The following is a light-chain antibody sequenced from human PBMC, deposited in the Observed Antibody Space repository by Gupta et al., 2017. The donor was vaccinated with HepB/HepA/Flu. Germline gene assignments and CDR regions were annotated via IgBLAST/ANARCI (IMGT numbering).Light chain of an antibody. Sequence: SSVLTHSPSLSLAPGPTAGITCGGNNIVSKGVHWYQQKPGQAPVLVVYEDSDRHSGIPERFSGSNSGNTATLTISRVEAGDEADYYCQVWDSSSDHYVFGSGTKVTVL. CDR3: QVWDSSSDHYV. V-gene: IGLV3-21*02. J-gene: IGLJ1*01. CDR1: NIVSKG. CDR2: EDS.